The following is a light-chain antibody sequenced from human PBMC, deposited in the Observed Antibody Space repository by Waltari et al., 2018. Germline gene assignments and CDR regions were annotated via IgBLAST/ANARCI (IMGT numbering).Light chain of an antibody. CDR2: WAS. CDR3: QQYYDTLYT. CDR1: QSVLFSTNNKNY. Sequence: DIVMTPSPDSLTVSLGARATIYCQSSQSVLFSTNNKNYLAWYQQKPGQPPKLLIYWASIRESGVPDRFSGSGSGTDFTLTISSLQAEDVAVYYCQQYYDTLYTFGQGTKLEIK. V-gene: IGKV4-1*01. J-gene: IGKJ2*01.